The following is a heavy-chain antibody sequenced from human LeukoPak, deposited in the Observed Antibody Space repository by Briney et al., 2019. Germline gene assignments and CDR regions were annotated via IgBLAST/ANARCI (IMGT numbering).Heavy chain of an antibody. CDR3: ARGYSGWYDN. CDR1: GFTFSIYW. Sequence: PGGSLRLSCAASGFTFSIYWMSWVRQAPVKGLEWVANINQDGSERYYLDSVKGRFTISRDNAKNSLYVQMNSLRAEDTAVYYCARGYSGWYDNWGPGTLVTVSS. CDR2: INQDGSER. J-gene: IGHJ5*02. D-gene: IGHD1-26*01. V-gene: IGHV3-7*03.